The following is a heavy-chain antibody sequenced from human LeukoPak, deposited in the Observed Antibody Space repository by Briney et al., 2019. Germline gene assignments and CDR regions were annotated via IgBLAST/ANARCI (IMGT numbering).Heavy chain of an antibody. Sequence: GASVKVSCKASGYTFTSYAMIWVRQAPGQGLEWMGWINTNTGNPTYAQGFTGRFVFSLDTSVSTTYLQISSLKAEDTAVYYCAREFGVDTSMVSDYWGQGTLVTVSS. J-gene: IGHJ4*02. CDR3: AREFGVDTSMVSDY. CDR1: GYTFTSYA. V-gene: IGHV7-4-1*02. CDR2: INTNTGNP. D-gene: IGHD5-18*01.